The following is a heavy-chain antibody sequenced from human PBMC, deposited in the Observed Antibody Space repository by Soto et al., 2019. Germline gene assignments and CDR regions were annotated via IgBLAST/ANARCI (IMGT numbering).Heavy chain of an antibody. Sequence: EVQLVESGGGLVQPGRSLRLSCAASGFTFDDYAMHWVRQAPGKGLEWVSGISWNSGSIGYADSVKGRFTISRDNAKNSLYLQMNSLRAEDTVLYYFAKAPRGRWFGDYYYYYMDVWGKGTTVTVSS. J-gene: IGHJ6*03. D-gene: IGHD3-10*01. CDR3: AKAPRGRWFGDYYYYYMDV. CDR1: GFTFDDYA. CDR2: ISWNSGSI. V-gene: IGHV3-9*01.